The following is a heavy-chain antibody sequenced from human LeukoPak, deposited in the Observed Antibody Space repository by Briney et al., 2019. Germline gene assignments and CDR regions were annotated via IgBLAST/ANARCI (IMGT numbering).Heavy chain of an antibody. CDR2: ISGSGGST. CDR1: GFTFSSYA. D-gene: IGHD6-6*01. V-gene: IGHV3-23*01. CDR3: AKDPQPGVKLAHDY. J-gene: IGHJ4*02. Sequence: GGSLRLSCAASGFTFSSYAMSWVRQAPGKGLEWVSAISGSGGSTYYADSVKGRFTISRDNSKNTLYLQMNSLRAEDTAVYYCAKDPQPGVKLAHDYWGQGTLVTVSS.